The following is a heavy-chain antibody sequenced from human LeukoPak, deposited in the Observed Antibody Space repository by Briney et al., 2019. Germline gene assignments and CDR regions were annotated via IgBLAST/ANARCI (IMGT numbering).Heavy chain of an antibody. CDR2: MNPNSGNT. J-gene: IGHJ4*02. Sequence: ASVKVSCKASGYTFTSYDINWVRQATGQGLEWMGWMNPNSGNTGYAQKFQGRVTMTRNTSISTAYMEVSNLRSEDTAVYYCARDRRDGYNGYFDYWGQGTLVTVSS. D-gene: IGHD5-24*01. CDR3: ARDRRDGYNGYFDY. V-gene: IGHV1-8*01. CDR1: GYTFTSYD.